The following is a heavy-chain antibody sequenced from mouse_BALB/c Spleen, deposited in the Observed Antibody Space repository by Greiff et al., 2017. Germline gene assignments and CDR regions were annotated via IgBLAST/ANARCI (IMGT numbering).Heavy chain of an antibody. CDR1: GYSFTSYW. V-gene: IGHV1-5*01. CDR3: TRAGGEVYAMDY. Sequence: VQLQQSGTVLARPGASVKMSCKASGYSFTSYWMHWVKQRPGQGLEWIGAIYPGNSDTSYNQKFKGKAKLTAVTSASTAYMELSSLTNEDSAVYNCTRAGGEVYAMDYWGQGTSVTVSS. J-gene: IGHJ4*01. CDR2: IYPGNSDT.